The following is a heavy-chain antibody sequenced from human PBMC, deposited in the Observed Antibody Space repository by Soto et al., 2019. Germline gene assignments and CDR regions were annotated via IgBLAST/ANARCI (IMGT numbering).Heavy chain of an antibody. J-gene: IGHJ4*02. CDR3: ASGTGTYPFDY. V-gene: IGHV4-31*03. CDR1: GGAISSGGCY. D-gene: IGHD1-1*01. CDR2: IYYSGST. Sequence: TLSVTCTVSGGAISSGGCYWSWIRQHPGKGLEWIGYIYYSGSTYYNPSLKSRVTISVDTSKNQFSLKLSSVTAADTAVYYCASGTGTYPFDYWGQGTLVTVSS.